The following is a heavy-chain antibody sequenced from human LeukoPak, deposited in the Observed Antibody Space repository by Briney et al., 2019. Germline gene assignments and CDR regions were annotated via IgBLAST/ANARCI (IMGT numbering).Heavy chain of an antibody. CDR3: ARDLLLDY. CDR2: ISKGGSTI. V-gene: IGHV3-48*03. D-gene: IGHD2-15*01. Sequence: GGSLRLSCAASGFTFSSYDMNWLRQAPGKGPEWVSYISKGGSTIYYADSVKGRFTISRDNTKNSLYLQMNSLRGEDKAVYYCARDLLLDYWGQGTLVTVSS. CDR1: GFTFSSYD. J-gene: IGHJ4*02.